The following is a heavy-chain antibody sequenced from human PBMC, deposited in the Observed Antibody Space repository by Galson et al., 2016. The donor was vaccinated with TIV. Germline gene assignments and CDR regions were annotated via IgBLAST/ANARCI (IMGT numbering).Heavy chain of an antibody. V-gene: IGHV4-38-2*01. Sequence: ETLSLTCVVSGFSIKSGYFWGWIRQPPGKGLQWIGSIYESGTTYSNPSLKSRLTMSVDASKNQFSLKLSSVTAADTAVYYCIREGSTVTMHHYFGMDVWGQGTSVTVSS. CDR1: GFSIKSGYF. J-gene: IGHJ6*02. CDR2: IYESGTT. D-gene: IGHD4-17*01. CDR3: IREGSTVTMHHYFGMDV.